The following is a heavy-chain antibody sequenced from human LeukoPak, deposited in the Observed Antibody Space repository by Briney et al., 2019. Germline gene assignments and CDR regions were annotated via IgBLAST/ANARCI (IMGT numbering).Heavy chain of an antibody. Sequence: GGSLRLSCAASGFTFSSYAMSWVRQAPGKGLEWVSTISGRGNSTYYADSVKGRFTIFRDKPKNTLYLQMNSLRAEDTAVYYCARGGEWLDPERTPVDYWGQGTLVTVSS. J-gene: IGHJ4*02. D-gene: IGHD6-19*01. CDR3: ARGGEWLDPERTPVDY. CDR1: GFTFSSYA. CDR2: ISGRGNST. V-gene: IGHV3-23*01.